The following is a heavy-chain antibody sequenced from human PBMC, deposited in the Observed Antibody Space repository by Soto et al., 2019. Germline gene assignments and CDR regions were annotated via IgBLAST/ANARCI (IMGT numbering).Heavy chain of an antibody. D-gene: IGHD2-2*02. J-gene: IGHJ6*02. Sequence: GGSLRLSCAASGFTFSNAWMNWVRQAPGKGLEWVGRIKSKTDGGTTDYAAPVKGRFTISRDDSKNTLYLQMNSLKTEDTAVYYCTTLLYLVAAYGMDVWGQGTTVTVSS. V-gene: IGHV3-15*07. CDR1: GFTFSNAW. CDR2: IKSKTDGGTT. CDR3: TTLLYLVAAYGMDV.